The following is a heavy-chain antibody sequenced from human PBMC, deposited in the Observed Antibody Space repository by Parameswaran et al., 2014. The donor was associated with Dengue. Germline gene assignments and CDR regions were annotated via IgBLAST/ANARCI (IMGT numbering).Heavy chain of an antibody. CDR3: ARNLGYCSSTSCSKLFDY. CDR2: TYYRSKWYN. D-gene: IGHD2-2*03. J-gene: IGHJ4*02. Sequence: KWIRQSPSRGLEWLGRTYYRSKWYNDYAVSVKSRITINPDTSKNQFSLQLNSVTPEDTAVYYCARNLGYCSSTSCSKLFDYWGQGTLVTVSS. V-gene: IGHV6-1*01.